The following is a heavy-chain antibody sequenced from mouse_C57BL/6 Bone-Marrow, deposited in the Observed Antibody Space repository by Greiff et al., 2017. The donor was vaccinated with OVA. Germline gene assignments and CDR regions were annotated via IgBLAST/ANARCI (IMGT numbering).Heavy chain of an antibody. CDR2: IDPSDSET. CDR3: ARPVYSNYEGYWYFDV. D-gene: IGHD2-5*01. Sequence: VQLQQPGAELVRPGSSVKLSCKASGYTFTSYWMHWVKQRPIQGLEWIGNIDPSDSETHYNQKFKDKATLTVDKSSSTAYMQLSSLTSEDSAVYYGARPVYSNYEGYWYFDVWGTGTTVTVSS. V-gene: IGHV1-52*01. J-gene: IGHJ1*03. CDR1: GYTFTSYW.